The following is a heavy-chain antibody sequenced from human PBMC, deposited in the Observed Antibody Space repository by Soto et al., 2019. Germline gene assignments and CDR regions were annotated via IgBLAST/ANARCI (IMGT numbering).Heavy chain of an antibody. D-gene: IGHD3-9*01. CDR1: GFTFSSDT. Sequence: EVQLVESGGGLVKPGGSLRLSCAASGFTFSSDTMNWVRQAPGKGLEWVSSISGSSTYIYYADSVKGRFTISRDNAKNSLYLQMNGLRAEDTAVYYCARREYDILTGYYMVHWGQGTLVTVSS. CDR3: ARREYDILTGYYMVH. J-gene: IGHJ4*02. V-gene: IGHV3-21*06. CDR2: ISGSSTYI.